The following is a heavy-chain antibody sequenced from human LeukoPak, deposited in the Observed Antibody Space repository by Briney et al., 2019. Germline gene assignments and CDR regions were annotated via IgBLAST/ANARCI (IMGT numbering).Heavy chain of an antibody. Sequence: SETLSLTCTVSGDSISGFYWGWIRQPPGKGLEWIGYIYYSGSTNYNPSLKSRVTISVDTSKNQFSLKLSSVTAADTAVYYCASQGGMGSVYWGQGTLVTVSS. V-gene: IGHV4-59*01. J-gene: IGHJ4*02. CDR2: IYYSGST. D-gene: IGHD6-13*01. CDR3: ASQGGMGSVY. CDR1: GDSISGFY.